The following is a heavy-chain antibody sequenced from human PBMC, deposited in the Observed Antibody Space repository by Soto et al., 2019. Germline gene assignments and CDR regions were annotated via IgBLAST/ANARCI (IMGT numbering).Heavy chain of an antibody. J-gene: IGHJ2*01. CDR2: ISGSGGST. D-gene: IGHD2-21*02. CDR3: AKLPERNTVVTPNYWYFDL. Sequence: EVQLLESGGGLVQPGGSLRLSCAASGFTFSSYAMSWVRQAPGKGLEWVSAISGSGGSTYYADSVKGRFTISRDNSKNTLYLQMNSLRAEDTAVYYCAKLPERNTVVTPNYWYFDLWGRGTLVTGSS. CDR1: GFTFSSYA. V-gene: IGHV3-23*01.